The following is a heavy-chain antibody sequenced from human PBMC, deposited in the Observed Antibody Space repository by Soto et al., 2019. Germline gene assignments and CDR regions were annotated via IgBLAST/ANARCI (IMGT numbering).Heavy chain of an antibody. V-gene: IGHV4-39*01. CDR2: IYYSGST. CDR1: GGSISSSSYY. Sequence: PSETLSLTCTVSGGSISSSSYYWGWIRQPPGKGLEWIGNIYYSGSTYYNPSLKNRVTISVDTSKNQFSLKLSSVTAADTAVYYCARQAYYFGSGTYSHLDSWGQGTLVTVSS. CDR3: ARQAYYFGSGTYSHLDS. D-gene: IGHD3-10*01. J-gene: IGHJ4*02.